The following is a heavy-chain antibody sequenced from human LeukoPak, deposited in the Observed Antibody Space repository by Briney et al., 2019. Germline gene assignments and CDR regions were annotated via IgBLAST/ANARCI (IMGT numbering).Heavy chain of an antibody. V-gene: IGHV3-21*01. CDR1: GFTFSSYS. D-gene: IGHD6-13*01. J-gene: IGHJ6*02. CDR3: ARGIAAAGTYYYGMDV. CDR2: ISSSSYI. Sequence: GGSLRLSCAASGFTFSSYSMNWVRQAPGKGLEWVSSISSSSYIYYADSVKGRFTISRDNAKNSLYLQMNSLRAEDTAVYYCARGIAAAGTYYYGMDVWGQGTTVTVSS.